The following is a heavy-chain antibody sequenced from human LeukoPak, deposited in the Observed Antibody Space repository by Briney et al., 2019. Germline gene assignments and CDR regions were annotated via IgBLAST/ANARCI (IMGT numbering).Heavy chain of an antibody. CDR2: IYYSGST. V-gene: IGHV4-61*01. CDR3: ARESPRYYDSSGYYTPYYYYGMDV. D-gene: IGHD3-22*01. J-gene: IGHJ6*02. CDR1: GGSVSSGSYY. Sequence: SETLSLTCTVSGGSVSSGSYYWSWIRQPPGKGLEWIGYIYYSGSTNYNPSLKSRVTISVDTSKNQFSLKLSSVTAADTAVYYCARESPRYYDSSGYYTPYYYYGMDVWGQGTTVTVSS.